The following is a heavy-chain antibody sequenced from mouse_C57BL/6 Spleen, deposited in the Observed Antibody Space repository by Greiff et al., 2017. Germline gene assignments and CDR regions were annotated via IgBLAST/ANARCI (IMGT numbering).Heavy chain of an antibody. D-gene: IGHD2-3*01. Sequence: QVQLKQPGAELVKPGASVKLSCKASGYTFTSYWMHWVKQRPGQGLEWIGMIHPNSGSTNYNEKFKSKATLTVDKSSSTAYMQLSSLTSEDSAVYYCAREEYDGYPWFAYWGQGTLVTVSA. CDR1: GYTFTSYW. J-gene: IGHJ3*01. CDR2: IHPNSGST. V-gene: IGHV1-64*01. CDR3: AREEYDGYPWFAY.